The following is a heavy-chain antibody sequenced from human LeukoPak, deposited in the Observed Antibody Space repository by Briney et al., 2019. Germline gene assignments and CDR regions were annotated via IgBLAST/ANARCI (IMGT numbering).Heavy chain of an antibody. D-gene: IGHD6-19*01. CDR2: ISAYNGNT. V-gene: IGHV1-18*04. CDR3: ARAPHPPIAVAGTPYSFDY. J-gene: IGHJ4*02. Sequence: ASVKVSCKASGYTFTSYGISWVRQAPGQGFEWMGWISAYNGNTNYAQKLQGRVTMTTDTSTSTAYMELRSLRSDDTAVYYCARAPHPPIAVAGTPYSFDYWGQGTLVTVSS. CDR1: GYTFTSYG.